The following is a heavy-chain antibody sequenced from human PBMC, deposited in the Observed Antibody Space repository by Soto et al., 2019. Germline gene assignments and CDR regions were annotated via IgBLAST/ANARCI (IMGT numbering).Heavy chain of an antibody. J-gene: IGHJ5*02. CDR3: ASAESKYRFDP. D-gene: IGHD6-6*01. Sequence: ATVKVSCKASGYTFTSYYMHWVRQAPGQGLEWMGIINPSGGSTSYAQKFQGRVTMTRDTSTSTVYMELSSLRSEDTAVYYCASAESKYRFDPWGQGTLVTVSS. V-gene: IGHV1-46*01. CDR2: INPSGGST. CDR1: GYTFTSYY.